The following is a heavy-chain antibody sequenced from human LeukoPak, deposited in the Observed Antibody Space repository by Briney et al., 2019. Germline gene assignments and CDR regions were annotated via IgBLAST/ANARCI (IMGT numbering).Heavy chain of an antibody. CDR1: GFTFSSYA. CDR3: AKAPGDCSGGSCYGEYYFDY. D-gene: IGHD2-15*01. V-gene: IGHV3-23*01. J-gene: IGHJ4*02. CDR2: ISGSGGST. Sequence: GGSLRLSCAASGFTFSSYAMSWVRQAPGKGLEWVSAISGSGGSTYYADSVKGRFTISRDNSKNTLYLQMNGLRAEDTAVYYCAKAPGDCSGGSCYGEYYFDYRGQGTLVTVSS.